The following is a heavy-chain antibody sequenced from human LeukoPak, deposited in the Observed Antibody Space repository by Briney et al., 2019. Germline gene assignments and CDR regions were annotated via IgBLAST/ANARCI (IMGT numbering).Heavy chain of an antibody. V-gene: IGHV3-23*01. D-gene: IGHD2-15*01. Sequence: GGSLRLSCAASGFTFSSYAMSWVRQAPGKGLEWVSAISGSGGSTYYADSVKGRFTISRDNSKNTLYLQMNSLRAEDTAVYYCARDVPRTGCSGGSCYPSDYWGQGTLVTVSS. CDR1: GFTFSSYA. J-gene: IGHJ4*02. CDR3: ARDVPRTGCSGGSCYPSDY. CDR2: ISGSGGST.